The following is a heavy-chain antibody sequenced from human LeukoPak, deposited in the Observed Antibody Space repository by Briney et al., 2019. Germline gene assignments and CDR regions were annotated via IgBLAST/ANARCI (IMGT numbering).Heavy chain of an antibody. CDR2: ISGSGVST. J-gene: IGHJ4*02. V-gene: IGHV3-23*01. CDR3: ARLNIGYYDSSGFYDDY. CDR1: GFTFDDYG. Sequence: GGSLRLSCAASGFTFDDYGMSWVRQAPGKGLEWVSGISGSGVSTYYADSVKGRFTISRDNSKNTLFLQMNSLRAEDTAVYYCARLNIGYYDSSGFYDDYWGQGTPVTVSS. D-gene: IGHD3-22*01.